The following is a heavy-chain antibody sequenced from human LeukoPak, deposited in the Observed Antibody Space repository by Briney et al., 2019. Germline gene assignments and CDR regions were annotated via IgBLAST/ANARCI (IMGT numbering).Heavy chain of an antibody. Sequence: GGSLRPSCAASGFTFSSYSMNWVRQAPGKGLEWVSSISSSSSYIYYADSVKGRFTISRDNAKNSLYLQMNSLRAEDTAVYYCARQYEEPTQFDYWGQGTLVTVSS. V-gene: IGHV3-21*01. CDR2: ISSSSSYI. D-gene: IGHD1-14*01. CDR3: ARQYEEPTQFDY. CDR1: GFTFSSYS. J-gene: IGHJ4*02.